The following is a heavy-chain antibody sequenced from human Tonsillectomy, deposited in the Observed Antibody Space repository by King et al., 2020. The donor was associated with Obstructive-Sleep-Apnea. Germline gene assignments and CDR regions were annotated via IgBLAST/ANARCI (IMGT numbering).Heavy chain of an antibody. CDR3: ARLHSGWYGDAFNI. CDR1: GYSFSNYW. J-gene: IGHJ3*02. D-gene: IGHD6-19*01. Sequence: QLVQSGAEVKKPGESLRISCKSSGYSFSNYWIGWVRQMPGKGLECMGIIFPDDSDTRYGPSFQGQVTISADKSINTAYLQGSGLKASDTAMYYCARLHSGWYGDAFNIWGQGTQVTVSS. V-gene: IGHV5-51*01. CDR2: IFPDDSDT.